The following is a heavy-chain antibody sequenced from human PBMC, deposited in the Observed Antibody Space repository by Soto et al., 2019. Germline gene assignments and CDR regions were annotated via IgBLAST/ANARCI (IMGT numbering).Heavy chain of an antibody. J-gene: IGHJ6*02. CDR1: GYSFTSYW. CDR3: AGTPDYYYYGMDV. D-gene: IGHD2-15*01. CDR2: IYPGDSDT. V-gene: IGHV5-51*01. Sequence: RGESLKISCKGSGYSFTSYWIGWVRQMPGKGLEWMGIIYPGDSDTRYSPSFQGQVTISADKSISTAYLQWSSLKASDTAMYYCAGTPDYYYYGMDVWGQGTTVTVSS.